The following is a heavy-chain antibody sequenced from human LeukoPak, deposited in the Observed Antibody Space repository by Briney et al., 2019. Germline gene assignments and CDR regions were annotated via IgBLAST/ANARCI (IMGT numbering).Heavy chain of an antibody. CDR1: GFTFDDYA. CDR2: ISWNSGSI. D-gene: IGHD3-22*01. Sequence: GGSLRLSCAASGFTFDDYAMHWVRQAPGKGLEWGSGISWNSGSIGYADSVKGRFTISRDNAKNSLYLQMNSLRAEDMALYYCAKDSLRYYDSSGSTYYFDYWGQGTLVTVSS. J-gene: IGHJ4*02. CDR3: AKDSLRYYDSSGSTYYFDY. V-gene: IGHV3-9*03.